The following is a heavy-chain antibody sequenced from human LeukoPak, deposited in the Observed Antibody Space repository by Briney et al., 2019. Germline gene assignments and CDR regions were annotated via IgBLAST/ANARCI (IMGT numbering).Heavy chain of an antibody. CDR2: INPNSGDT. CDR1: GYTLTELS. V-gene: IGHV1-2*02. J-gene: IGHJ4*02. CDR3: ARSPHILTGENFDY. Sequence: ASVKVSCKVSGYTLTELSMHWVRQAPGQGLEWMGWINPNSGDTNYAQKFQGRVTMTRDTSITTAYMELSRLRFDDTALYYCARSPHILTGENFDYWGQGTLVTVSS. D-gene: IGHD3-9*01.